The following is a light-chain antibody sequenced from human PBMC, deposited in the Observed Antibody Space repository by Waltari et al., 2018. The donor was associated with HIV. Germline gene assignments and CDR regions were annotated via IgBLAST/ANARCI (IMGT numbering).Light chain of an antibody. CDR1: SSDIGSFDY. CDR3: CSYSDSGTIL. V-gene: IGLV2-14*03. CDR2: DVT. J-gene: IGLJ2*01. Sequence: SALTQPASVSGSPGQSTTISCLGASSDIGSFDYVSWYQQHPDKAPKLILYDVTYRPSGVSGRFSGSRSGSMASLTISGLQPEDEADYFCCSYSDSGTILFGGGTRVTVL.